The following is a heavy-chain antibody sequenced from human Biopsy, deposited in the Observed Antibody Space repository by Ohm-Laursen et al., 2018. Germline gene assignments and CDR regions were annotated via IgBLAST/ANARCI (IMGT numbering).Heavy chain of an antibody. Sequence: LVTASRQTSGYSLTSYYMHWVRQAPGQGLEWMGKINPSGSTTSYPQIFQGRVTMTRDTSKSTVYMELSSLRSADTAVYFCARNTGWYGDLYYFDYWGQGTLVTVSS. CDR2: INPSGSTT. CDR3: ARNTGWYGDLYYFDY. J-gene: IGHJ4*02. CDR1: GYSLTSYY. D-gene: IGHD6-19*01. V-gene: IGHV1-46*01.